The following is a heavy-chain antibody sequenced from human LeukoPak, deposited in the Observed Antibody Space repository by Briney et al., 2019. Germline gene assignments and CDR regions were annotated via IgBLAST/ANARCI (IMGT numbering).Heavy chain of an antibody. J-gene: IGHJ4*02. CDR3: AREGPVGAKDY. D-gene: IGHD1-26*01. V-gene: IGHV4-34*01. Sequence: SETLSLTCAVYGGSFSGYYWSWIRQPPGKGLEWIGEINHSGSTNYNPSLKSRVTISVDTSKNQFSLKLSSVTAADTAVYYCAREGPVGAKDYWGQGTLVTVSS. CDR1: GGSFSGYY. CDR2: INHSGST.